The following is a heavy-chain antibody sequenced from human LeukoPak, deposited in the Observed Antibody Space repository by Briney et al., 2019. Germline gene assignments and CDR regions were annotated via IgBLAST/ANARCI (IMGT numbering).Heavy chain of an antibody. CDR2: INSDGRST. J-gene: IGHJ3*02. CDR1: GFTFSSHW. V-gene: IGHV3-74*01. Sequence: GGSLRLSCAASGFTFSSHWMHWVRQAPGKGLVWVSRINSDGRSTSYADSVKGRFTISRDNAKNTLYLQMNSLRAEDTAAYYCVRERGRQDAFDIWGQGTVVTVSS. D-gene: IGHD3-16*01. CDR3: VRERGRQDAFDI.